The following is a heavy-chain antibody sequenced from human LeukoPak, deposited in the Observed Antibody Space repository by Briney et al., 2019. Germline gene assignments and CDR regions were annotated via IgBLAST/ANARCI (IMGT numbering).Heavy chain of an antibody. CDR3: ARVGTMIVDY. V-gene: IGHV3-74*01. D-gene: IGHD3-22*01. J-gene: IGHJ4*02. CDR2: INSAGSST. CDR1: GFTLSSYW. Sequence: RGSLRLSCAASGFTLSSYWMHWVRQAPGKGLVWVSRINSAGSSTSYADSVKGRFTISRDKAKNTLYLQMNSLRAEDTAVYYCARVGTMIVDYWGQGTLVTVSS.